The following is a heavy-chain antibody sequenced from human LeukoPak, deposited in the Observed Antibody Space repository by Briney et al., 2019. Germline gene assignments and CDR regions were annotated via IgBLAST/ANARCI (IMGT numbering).Heavy chain of an antibody. J-gene: IGHJ4*02. V-gene: IGHV3-30*18. CDR2: ISYDGSNK. Sequence: PGRSLRLSCAASGFTFSSYGMHWVRQAPGKGLEWVAVISYDGSNKYYADSVKGRFTISRDNSKNTLYLQMNSLRAEDTAVYYCAKDGLIGTGDYWGQGTLVTVSS. CDR1: GFTFSSYG. CDR3: AKDGLIGTGDY. D-gene: IGHD2-8*02.